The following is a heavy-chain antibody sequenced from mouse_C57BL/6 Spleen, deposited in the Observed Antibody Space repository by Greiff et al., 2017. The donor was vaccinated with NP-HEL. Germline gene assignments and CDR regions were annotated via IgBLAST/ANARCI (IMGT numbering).Heavy chain of an antibody. CDR1: GYTFTEYT. D-gene: IGHD1-1*01. CDR2: FYPGSGSI. J-gene: IGHJ4*01. Sequence: VQLQQSGAELVKPGASVKLSCKASGYTFTEYTIHWVKQRSGQGLEWIGWFYPGSGSIKYNEKFKDKATLTADKSSSTVYMELSRLTSEDSAVYFCARHEEGYYGSSSYAMDYWGQGTSVTVSS. V-gene: IGHV1-62-2*01. CDR3: ARHEEGYYGSSSYAMDY.